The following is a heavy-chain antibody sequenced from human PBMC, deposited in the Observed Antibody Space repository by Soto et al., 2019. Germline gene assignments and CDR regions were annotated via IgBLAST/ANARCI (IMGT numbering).Heavy chain of an antibody. V-gene: IGHV4-31*03. CDR3: ARSYDSSGHPWFDP. D-gene: IGHD3-22*01. CDR2: IYYSGST. CDR1: GGSISSGGYY. Sequence: QVQLQESGPGLVKPSQTLSLTCTVSGGSISSGGYYWSWIRQHPGKGLESIGYIYYSGSTYYNPSLKSRVTISVDTSKNQFSLKLSSVTAADTAVYYCARSYDSSGHPWFDPWGQGTLVTVSS. J-gene: IGHJ5*02.